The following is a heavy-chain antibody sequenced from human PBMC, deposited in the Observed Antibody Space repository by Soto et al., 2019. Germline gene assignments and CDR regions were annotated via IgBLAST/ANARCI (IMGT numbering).Heavy chain of an antibody. CDR1: GFSISDHY. J-gene: IGHJ4*02. CDR2: SSNSGTFT. Sequence: LRLSCAASGFSISDHYMSWIRQAPGKGLEWVSYSSNSGTFTKYADSVKGRFSISRDNAKNSLYLEINSLRGEDTAIYYCVRSGDNYNVLDYWGQGTPVTVSS. D-gene: IGHD3-10*02. CDR3: VRSGDNYNVLDY. V-gene: IGHV3-11*03.